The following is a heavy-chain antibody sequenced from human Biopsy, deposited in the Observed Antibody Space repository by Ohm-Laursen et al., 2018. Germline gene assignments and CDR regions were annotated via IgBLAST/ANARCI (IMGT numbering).Heavy chain of an antibody. CDR3: ARVEAGTYDALDI. CDR1: GGSVSDSFHF. D-gene: IGHD1-26*01. J-gene: IGHJ3*02. V-gene: IGHV4-61*01. CDR2: VYYSGTT. Sequence: GTLSFTCTVSGGSVSDSFHFWSWIRQSPGTGLEWIGNVYYSGTTNYNPSLKSRVTVSIDTSKSQFSLKLYSVTAADTAVYYCARVEAGTYDALDIWGQGTLVAVSA.